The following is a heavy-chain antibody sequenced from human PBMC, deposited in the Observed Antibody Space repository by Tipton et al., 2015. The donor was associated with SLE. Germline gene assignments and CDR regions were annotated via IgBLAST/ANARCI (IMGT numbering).Heavy chain of an antibody. CDR3: AKEMYGSGNWNWFDP. D-gene: IGHD3-10*01. CDR2: INSDGSST. J-gene: IGHJ5*02. V-gene: IGHV3-74*01. Sequence: SLRLSCEASGFTFSSYWMHWVRQAPGKGLVWVSRINSDGSSTTYADSVEGRFTISRDNAKNTLYLQMSSLGGEDTAIYYCAKEMYGSGNWNWFDPWGQGTLVTVSS. CDR1: GFTFSSYW.